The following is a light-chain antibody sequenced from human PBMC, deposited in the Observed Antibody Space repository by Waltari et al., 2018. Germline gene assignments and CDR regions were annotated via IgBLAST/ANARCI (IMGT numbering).Light chain of an antibody. Sequence: QSALTQPASVSGSPGPSITISCTGTSSDVGGYNYVYWYQQHPGKAPNSLIYEVSNRHQLVSTRFSGSTSGNTATLTLSDLQAEDEANYYCRSYTSSSTLGVFGRGTKLTVL. CDR3: RSYTSSSTLGV. J-gene: IGLJ2*01. CDR1: SSDVGGYNY. CDR2: EVS. V-gene: IGLV2-14*01.